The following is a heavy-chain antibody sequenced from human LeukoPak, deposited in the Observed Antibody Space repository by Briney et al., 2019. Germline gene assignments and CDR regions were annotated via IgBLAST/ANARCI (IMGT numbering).Heavy chain of an antibody. J-gene: IGHJ4*02. Sequence: GGSLRLSCAASGFTFSSYGMHWVRQAPGKGLEWVAVISYDGSNKYYADSVKGRFTISRDNAKNSLYLQMNSLRAEDTAVYYCAPGGVAGDFWGPGTLVTVSS. CDR1: GFTFSSYG. CDR3: APGGVAGDF. D-gene: IGHD6-19*01. CDR2: ISYDGSNK. V-gene: IGHV3-30*03.